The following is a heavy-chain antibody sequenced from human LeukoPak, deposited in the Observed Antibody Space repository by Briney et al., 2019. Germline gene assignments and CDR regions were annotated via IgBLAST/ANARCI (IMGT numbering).Heavy chain of an antibody. D-gene: IGHD3-3*01. CDR1: GYTFTGYY. J-gene: IGHJ2*01. CDR2: INPNSGGT. V-gene: IGHV1-2*02. Sequence: ASVKVSCKASGYTFTGYYMHWVRQAPGQGLEWMGWINPNSGGTNYAQKFQGRVTMTRDTSISTAYMELSRLRSDDTAVYYCARTAIFGVVIRWYFDLWGRGTLVTVSS. CDR3: ARTAIFGVVIRWYFDL.